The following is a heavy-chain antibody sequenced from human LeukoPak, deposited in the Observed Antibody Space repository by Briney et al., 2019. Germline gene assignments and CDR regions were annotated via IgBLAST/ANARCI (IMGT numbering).Heavy chain of an antibody. Sequence: SETLSLTCTVSGGSISSYYWSWIRQPPGKGLEYIGYIYYSGSTNYNPSLKSRVTISVDTSKNQFSLKLSSVTAADTAVYYCARRGSSGYHFDYWGQGTLVTVSS. CDR1: GGSISSYY. D-gene: IGHD3-22*01. CDR2: IYYSGST. J-gene: IGHJ4*02. V-gene: IGHV4-59*01. CDR3: ARRGSSGYHFDY.